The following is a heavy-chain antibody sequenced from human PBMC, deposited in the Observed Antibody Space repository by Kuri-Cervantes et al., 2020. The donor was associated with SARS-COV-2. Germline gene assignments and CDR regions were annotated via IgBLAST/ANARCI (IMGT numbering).Heavy chain of an antibody. V-gene: IGHV3-48*02. J-gene: IGHJ4*02. D-gene: IGHD2/OR15-2a*01. CDR2: ISTTSSTI. CDR3: ARDFLGHFDF. CDR1: GFNFNTYG. Sequence: GESLKISCAASGFNFNTYGMNWVRQAPGKGLEWLSYISTTSSTIDYADSVKDRFTISRDNAENSLYLQMNSLRDEDTAVCYCARDFLGHFDFWGQGTLVTVSS.